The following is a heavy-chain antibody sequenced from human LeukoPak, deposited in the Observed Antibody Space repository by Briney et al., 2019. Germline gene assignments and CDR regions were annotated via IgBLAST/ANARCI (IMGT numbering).Heavy chain of an antibody. D-gene: IGHD1-26*01. CDR3: AGSSHQRNWFDP. CDR2: ISANNGNT. J-gene: IGHJ5*02. Sequence: ASVKVSCKASGYTLISYGFSWVRQAPGQGLEWMGWISANNGNTDYAQKFQGRVTVTRDTSTSTIYLELSSLRSEDTAVYYCAGSSHQRNWFDPWGQGTLVIVSS. V-gene: IGHV1-18*01. CDR1: GYTLISYG.